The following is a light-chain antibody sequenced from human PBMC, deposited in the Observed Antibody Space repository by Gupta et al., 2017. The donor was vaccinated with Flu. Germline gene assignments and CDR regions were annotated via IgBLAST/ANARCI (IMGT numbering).Light chain of an antibody. J-gene: IGLJ2*01. CDR3: SSYAGSNIVV. Sequence: SVNIPCTGTSSDVCGYNYATWDQQHPDKAPKLMIYEVRKRPAGVPVRFSGSKSGNTASLTVSGRQDEEEAEYYCSSYAGSNIVVFGGGTKLTVL. CDR2: EVR. V-gene: IGLV2-8*01. CDR1: SSDVCGYNY.